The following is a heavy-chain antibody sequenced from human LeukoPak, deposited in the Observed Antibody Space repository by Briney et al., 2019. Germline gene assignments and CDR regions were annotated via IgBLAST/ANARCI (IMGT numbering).Heavy chain of an antibody. CDR1: GFTFSSYA. CDR3: AKDLGDGDGYDY. V-gene: IGHV3-23*01. Sequence: GGSLRLSCAASGFTFSSYAMSWVRQAPGKGLEWVSAISGSGGSTYYADSVKGRFTISRDNSENTLYLQMNSLRAEDTAVYYCAKDLGDGDGYDYWGQGTLVTVSS. D-gene: IGHD5-24*01. J-gene: IGHJ4*02. CDR2: ISGSGGST.